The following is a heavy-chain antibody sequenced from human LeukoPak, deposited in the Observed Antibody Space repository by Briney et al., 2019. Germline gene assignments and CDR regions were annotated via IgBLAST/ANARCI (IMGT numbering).Heavy chain of an antibody. V-gene: IGHV4-39*07. J-gene: IGHJ4*02. CDR1: GGSISSSSYY. D-gene: IGHD4-11*01. CDR3: ARGGRTVTPFDY. CDR2: IYYSGST. Sequence: SETLSLTCTVSGGSISSSSYYWGWIRQPPGKGLEWIGSIYYSGSTYYNPSLKSRVTISVDTSKNQFSLKLSSVTAADSAVYYCARGGRTVTPFDYWGQGTLVTVSS.